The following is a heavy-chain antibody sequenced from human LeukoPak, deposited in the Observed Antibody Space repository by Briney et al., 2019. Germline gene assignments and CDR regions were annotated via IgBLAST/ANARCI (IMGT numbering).Heavy chain of an antibody. Sequence: GGSLRLSCAASGFTFSTYNMNWVRQAPGKGLEWVSAISGSGGTSYYADSVKGRFTISRDNSKNTLYLQINSLRAEDTALYYCAKDHLPGIVVADRDYWGQGTLVTVSS. CDR3: AKDHLPGIVVADRDY. D-gene: IGHD6-19*01. V-gene: IGHV3-23*01. J-gene: IGHJ4*02. CDR1: GFTFSTYN. CDR2: ISGSGGTS.